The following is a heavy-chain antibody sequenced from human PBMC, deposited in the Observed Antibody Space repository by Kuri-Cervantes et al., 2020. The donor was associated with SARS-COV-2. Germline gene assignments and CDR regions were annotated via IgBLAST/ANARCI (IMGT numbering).Heavy chain of an antibody. CDR1: GYTFTSYD. J-gene: IGHJ4*02. D-gene: IGHD3-10*01. CDR2: MNPNSGNT. V-gene: IGHV1-8*01. Sequence: ASVKVSCKASGYTFTSYDINWVRQATGQGLEWMGWMNPNSGNTGYAQKFQGRVTMTRDTSTSTAYMELSSLRSEDTAVYYCARRYGSGSYYTSLYFDYWGQGTLVTVSS. CDR3: ARRYGSGSYYTSLYFDY.